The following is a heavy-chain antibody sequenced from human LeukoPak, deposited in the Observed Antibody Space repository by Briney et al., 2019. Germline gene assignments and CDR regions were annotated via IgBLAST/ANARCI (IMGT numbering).Heavy chain of an antibody. CDR3: ARGRTTVTTETKNWFDP. CDR1: GGSISSGGYY. CDR2: INHSGST. D-gene: IGHD4-17*01. Sequence: SETLSLTCTVSGGSISSGGYYWSWIRQPPGKGLEWIGEINHSGSTNYNPSLKSRVTISVDTSKNQFSLKLSSVTAADTAVYYCARGRTTVTTETKNWFDPWGQGTLVTVSS. V-gene: IGHV4-39*07. J-gene: IGHJ5*02.